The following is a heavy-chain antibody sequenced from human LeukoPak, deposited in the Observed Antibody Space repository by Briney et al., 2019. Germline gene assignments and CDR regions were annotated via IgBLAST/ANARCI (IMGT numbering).Heavy chain of an antibody. CDR3: AREEGYGPDAFDI. D-gene: IGHD5-18*01. CDR1: GFTFTSYA. V-gene: IGHV3-23*01. CDR2: ISGSGGST. Sequence: GGSLRLSCAASGFTFTSYAMNWVRQAPGKGLEWVSGISGSGGSTYYADSVKGRFTISRDNSKNTLYLQMNSLRAEDTAVYYCAREEGYGPDAFDIWGQGTMVTVSS. J-gene: IGHJ3*02.